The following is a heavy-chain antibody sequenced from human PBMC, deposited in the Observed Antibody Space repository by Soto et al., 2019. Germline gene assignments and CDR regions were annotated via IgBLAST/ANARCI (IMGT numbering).Heavy chain of an antibody. D-gene: IGHD1-26*01. V-gene: IGHV4-30-4*08. J-gene: IGHJ4*02. CDR3: ARAVRGSYYDY. CDR1: GGSITSGGYY. Sequence: PSETLSLTCTVSGGSITSGGYYWSWIRQHPGKGLEWIGYIYYSGSTYYNPSLKSRVTISVDTSKNQFSLKLSSVTAADTAVYYCARAVRGSYYDYWGQGTLVTVSS. CDR2: IYYSGST.